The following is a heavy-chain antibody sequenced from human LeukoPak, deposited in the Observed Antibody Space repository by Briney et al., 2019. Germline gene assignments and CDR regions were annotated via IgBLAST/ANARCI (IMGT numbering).Heavy chain of an antibody. Sequence: GGALSLSYAASGFTFSNHWMHWVRPAPGKGVLWVSRIKSDGSSTTYTDSVKGRFTISRDNAKNTLYLQMNSLRAEDTAVYYCTKSDWFDPWGQGTLVTVSS. D-gene: IGHD3-3*01. J-gene: IGHJ5*02. CDR1: GFTFSNHW. V-gene: IGHV3-74*01. CDR2: IKSDGSST. CDR3: TKSDWFDP.